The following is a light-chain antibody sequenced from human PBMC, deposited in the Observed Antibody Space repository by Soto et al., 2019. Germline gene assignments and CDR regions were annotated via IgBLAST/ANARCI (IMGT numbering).Light chain of an antibody. CDR3: HQYGSSPIT. Sequence: EVVLTQSPGTLSLSPGERSTLSCRASQSVNTNYLAWYQQKSGQAPRLLIYGASSRATGIPDRFSGSGSGTDFTLTINTLEPEDFAEYFCHQYGSSPITFGQGTRLEIK. CDR1: QSVNTNY. CDR2: GAS. V-gene: IGKV3-20*01. J-gene: IGKJ5*01.